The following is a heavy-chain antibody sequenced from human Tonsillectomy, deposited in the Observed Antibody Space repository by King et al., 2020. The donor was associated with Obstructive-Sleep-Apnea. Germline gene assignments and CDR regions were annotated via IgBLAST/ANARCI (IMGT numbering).Heavy chain of an antibody. CDR3: ARGYSYGGAFDI. D-gene: IGHD5-18*01. CDR2: LLYTGST. V-gene: IGHV4-39*07. Sequence: LQLQESGPLLVKPSETLSLTCFVSGDSISSSRYYWVWIRQPPGKGLEWIEGLLYTGSTYYNPSLESRVTITVDTATNQFSLKLSSVTAADTAVYFCARGYSYGGAFDIWGQGTMVTVS. CDR1: GDSISSSRYY. J-gene: IGHJ3*02.